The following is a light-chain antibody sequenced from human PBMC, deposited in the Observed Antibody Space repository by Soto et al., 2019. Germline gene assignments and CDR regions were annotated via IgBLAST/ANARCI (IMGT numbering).Light chain of an antibody. CDR2: GAS. CDR3: QQRINWPIT. Sequence: EIVLTQSPGTLSLSPGERATLSCRANQYLNRSYLAWYQQKPGQAPRLLIYGASSRATGIPDRFSGSGYGTDFTLTIRRLETEDFAVFYCQQRINWPITFGQGTRLQI. V-gene: IGKV3D-20*02. J-gene: IGKJ5*01. CDR1: QYLNRSY.